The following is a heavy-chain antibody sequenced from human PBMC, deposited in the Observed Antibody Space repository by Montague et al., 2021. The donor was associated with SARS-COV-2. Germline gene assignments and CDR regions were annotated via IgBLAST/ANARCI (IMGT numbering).Heavy chain of an antibody. CDR2: IYYTGGT. J-gene: IGHJ4*02. CDR3: ARIAMGATFDS. V-gene: IGHV4-59*13. CDR1: GGSISPYY. D-gene: IGHD6-19*01. Sequence: SETLSLTCTVSGGSISPYYWNWIRQPPGKGLEWIGYIYYTGGTKYNPSLKSRVSMSVDTSKNQFSLRLTSVGAADTAVYYCARIAMGATFDSWGQGALVTVSS.